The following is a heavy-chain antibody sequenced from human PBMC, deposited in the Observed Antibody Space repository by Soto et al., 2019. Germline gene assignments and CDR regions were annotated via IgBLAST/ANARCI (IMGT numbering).Heavy chain of an antibody. V-gene: IGHV1-18*01. J-gene: IGHJ4*02. CDR3: AREGPNMGFDY. Sequence: ASVKVSCKASGYTFTSFGLSWVRQAPGQGLEWMAWINPNNGNTTYAQKFQGRVTVTTDKSTSTAYMELRSLKSVDAAVYYCAREGPNMGFDYWGQGTLVPVSS. CDR1: GYTFTSFG. CDR2: INPNNGNT. D-gene: IGHD3-10*01.